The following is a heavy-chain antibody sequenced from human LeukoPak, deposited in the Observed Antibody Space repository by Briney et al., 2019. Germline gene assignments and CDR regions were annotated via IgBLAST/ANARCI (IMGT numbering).Heavy chain of an antibody. D-gene: IGHD5-24*01. J-gene: IGHJ5*02. V-gene: IGHV3-30*02. CDR2: IRYDGSNK. Sequence: PGGSLRLSCAASGFTFSTYGMLWVRQAPGQGPEWVALIRYDGSNKYYADSVRGRFTISRDNSKNTLYLEMKSLRVDDTALYYCAKVEVSAEGGELDPWGQGTQVTVSS. CDR1: GFTFSTYG. CDR3: AKVEVSAEGGELDP.